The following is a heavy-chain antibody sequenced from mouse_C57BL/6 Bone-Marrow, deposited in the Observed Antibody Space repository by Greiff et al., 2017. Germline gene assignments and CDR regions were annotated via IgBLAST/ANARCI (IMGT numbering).Heavy chain of an antibody. V-gene: IGHV1-82*01. CDR1: GYAFSSSW. CDR3: ARFIYYGYDFDY. D-gene: IGHD2-2*01. CDR2: IYPGDGDT. Sequence: QVQLKQSGPELVKPGASVKISCKASGYAFSSSWMNWVKQRPGKGLEWIGRIYPGDGDTNYNGKFKGKATLTADTSSSTAYMQLSSLTSEDSAVYFCARFIYYGYDFDYWGQGTTLTVSS. J-gene: IGHJ2*01.